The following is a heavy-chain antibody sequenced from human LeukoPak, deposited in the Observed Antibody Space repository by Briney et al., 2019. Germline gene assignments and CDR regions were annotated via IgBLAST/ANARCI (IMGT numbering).Heavy chain of an antibody. CDR3: ARRRTDIVATKDDY. CDR1: GYTFTSYG. J-gene: IGHJ4*02. V-gene: IGHV1-18*01. Sequence: ASVKVSCKSSGYTFTSYGIRSVRQAPGQGLAWMGWISAYNGNTNYAQKLQGRVTMTTDTSTSTAYMELRSLRSDDTAVYYCARRRTDIVATKDDYWGQGTLVTVSS. CDR2: ISAYNGNT. D-gene: IGHD5-12*01.